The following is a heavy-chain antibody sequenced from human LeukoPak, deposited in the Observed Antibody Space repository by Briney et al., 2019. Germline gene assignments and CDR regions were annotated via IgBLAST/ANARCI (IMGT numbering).Heavy chain of an antibody. V-gene: IGHV1-24*01. Sequence: ASVKVSCKVSGYTLTELSMHWVRQAPGKGLEWMGGFDPEDGETIYAQKFQGRVTMTEGTSTGTAYMELSSLRSEDTAVYYCATGAVGATTPYYYYGMDVWGQGTTVTVSS. J-gene: IGHJ6*02. CDR2: FDPEDGET. CDR3: ATGAVGATTPYYYYGMDV. CDR1: GYTLTELS. D-gene: IGHD1-26*01.